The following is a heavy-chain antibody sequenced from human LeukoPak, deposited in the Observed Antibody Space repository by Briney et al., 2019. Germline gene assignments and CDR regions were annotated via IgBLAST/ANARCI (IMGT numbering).Heavy chain of an antibody. V-gene: IGHV1-69*13. CDR1: GGTFSIYA. J-gene: IGHJ6*02. CDR2: IIPILGTA. D-gene: IGHD2-2*01. Sequence: ASVTVSFKASGGTFSIYAISWVRQAPGQGLEWMGGIIPILGTANYAQKFQGRVTITADESTSTAYMELSSLRSEDTAVYYCATDSYCSSTSCYAYYYYGMDVWGQGTTVTVSS. CDR3: ATDSYCSSTSCYAYYYYGMDV.